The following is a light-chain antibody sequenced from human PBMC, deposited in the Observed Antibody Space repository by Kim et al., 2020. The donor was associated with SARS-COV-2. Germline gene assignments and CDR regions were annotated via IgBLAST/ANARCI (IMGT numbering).Light chain of an antibody. CDR3: HQYNDWPPGDT. CDR1: QSFSNN. J-gene: IGKJ2*01. Sequence: EIVMTQSPATLSVSPGERATLSCRASQSFSNNLALYQHKPGQPPRLLIYGASTRATGVPARFSGSGSGTDFTLTVSSLQSEDFAVYYCHQYNDWPPGDTFGQGTKLEI. V-gene: IGKV3-15*01. CDR2: GAS.